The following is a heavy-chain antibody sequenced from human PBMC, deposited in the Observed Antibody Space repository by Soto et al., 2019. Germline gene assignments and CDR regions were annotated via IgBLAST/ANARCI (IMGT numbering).Heavy chain of an antibody. J-gene: IGHJ6*02. CDR1: GFTFSSYG. V-gene: IGHV3-30-3*01. CDR3: AMDLRGCRGGTCYSTYHYGMDV. CDR2: ISYDGSEK. Sequence: QVQLVESGGGVVQPGRSLRLSCAASGFTFSSYGIHWVRQAPGKGLEWVAVISYDGSEKYYADSVKGRFTISRANSKNTVCLQMSSLRPDDTAVYYWAMDLRGCRGGTCYSTYHYGMDVWGQGTAVTVSS. D-gene: IGHD2-15*01.